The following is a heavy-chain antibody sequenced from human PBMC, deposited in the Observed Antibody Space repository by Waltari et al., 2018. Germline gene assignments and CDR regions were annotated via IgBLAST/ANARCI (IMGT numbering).Heavy chain of an antibody. D-gene: IGHD3-3*01. CDR2: IIPIFGTA. Sequence: QVQLVQSGAEVKKPGSSVKVSCKASGGTFSSYAISWVRQAPGQGLEWMGGIIPIFGTANYAQKFQGRVTITADKSTSTAYMELSSLRSEDTAVYYCARGMDDFWSGAKEPMVIGEAHYYYYYYMDVWGKGTTVTVSS. V-gene: IGHV1-69*14. J-gene: IGHJ6*03. CDR3: ARGMDDFWSGAKEPMVIGEAHYYYYYYMDV. CDR1: GGTFSSYA.